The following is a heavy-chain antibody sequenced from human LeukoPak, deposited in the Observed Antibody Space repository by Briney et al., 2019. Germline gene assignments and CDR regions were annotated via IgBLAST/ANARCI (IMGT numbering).Heavy chain of an antibody. D-gene: IGHD3-9*01. CDR1: GYTFTSYD. Sequence: ASVNLSFNASGYTFTSYDNNRIRHPNGQGLERKGWMNTNSGNTGYAEKLQGRVTMTRNTSISTAYMELSSLRSEDTAVYYCASRSPHTNYDILSGSFPADAFDIWGQGTMVTVSS. CDR3: ASRSPHTNYDILSGSFPADAFDI. V-gene: IGHV1-8*01. CDR2: MNTNSGNT. J-gene: IGHJ3*02.